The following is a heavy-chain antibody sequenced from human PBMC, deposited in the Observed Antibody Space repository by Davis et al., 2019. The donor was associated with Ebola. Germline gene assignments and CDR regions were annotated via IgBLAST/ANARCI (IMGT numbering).Heavy chain of an antibody. D-gene: IGHD3-22*01. CDR3: ARRVGDKYYYDSSGYYRDNWFDP. Sequence: PSETLSLTCTVSGGSISSGGFYWSSIRQHPGQDLDWFGYIYYIGSTYYNPSLKSLVTIAVDTSKNQFSLKLSSVTAADTAVYYCARRVGDKYYYDSSGYYRDNWFDPWGQGTLVTVSS. V-gene: IGHV4-31*01. CDR1: GGSISSGGFY. CDR2: IYYIGST. J-gene: IGHJ5*02.